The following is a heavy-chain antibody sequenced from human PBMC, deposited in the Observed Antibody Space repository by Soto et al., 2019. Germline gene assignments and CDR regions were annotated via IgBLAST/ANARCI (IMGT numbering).Heavy chain of an antibody. V-gene: IGHV3-30*03. D-gene: IGHD2-21*02. CDR1: GFTFRRDG. Sequence: GGSLRLSSAASGFTFRRDGMHWVRQAPGKGLEWVAVISYDGRNRYYADSVKGRFAISRDDSKNTLYLQMNSLTADDTAVYYCARSIVVVTALDYWGQGTLVTVSS. CDR2: ISYDGRNR. J-gene: IGHJ4*02. CDR3: ARSIVVVTALDY.